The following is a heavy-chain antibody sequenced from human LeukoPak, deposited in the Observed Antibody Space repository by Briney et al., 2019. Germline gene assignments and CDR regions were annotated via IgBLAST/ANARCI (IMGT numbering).Heavy chain of an antibody. CDR2: IYYSGST. CDR1: GGSMSSSSYY. D-gene: IGHD3-10*01. V-gene: IGHV4-39*01. J-gene: IGHJ4*02. Sequence: WETLSLTCTVSGGSMSSSSYYWGWIRQPPGQGLEWIGSIYYSGSTYYNPSLKSRVTISVDTSKNQFSLKLSSVAAADTAVYYCARQYYGSGSLPFDYWGQGTLVTVSS. CDR3: ARQYYGSGSLPFDY.